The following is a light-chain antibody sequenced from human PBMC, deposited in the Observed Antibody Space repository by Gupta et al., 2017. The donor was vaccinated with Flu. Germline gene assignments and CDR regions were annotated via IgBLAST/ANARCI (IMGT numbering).Light chain of an antibody. CDR1: QDINNY. J-gene: IGKJ4*01. CDR2: GVS. CDR3: QQESTYPIT. Sequence: DIQMTQSPSSLSASVGDTVTITCRASQDINNYLAWFQQKPGKAPKSLIYGVSCLQSGVPSKLRGSGSGTDFTLTIISRKPEDFATDDCQQESTYPITLGGGTKVQIK. V-gene: IGKV1-16*02.